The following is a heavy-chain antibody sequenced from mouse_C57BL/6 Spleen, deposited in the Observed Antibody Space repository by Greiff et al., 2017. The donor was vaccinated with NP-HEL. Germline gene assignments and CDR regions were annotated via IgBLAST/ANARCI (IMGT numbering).Heavy chain of an antibody. CDR1: GYTFTDYY. J-gene: IGHJ4*01. CDR3: ARGCPKRDYYAMDY. V-gene: IGHV1-26*01. Sequence: EVQLQQSGPELVKPGASVKISCKASGYTFTDYYMNWVKQSHGKSLEWIGDINPNNGGTSYNQKFKGKATLTVDKSSSTAYMELRSLTSEDSAVYYCARGCPKRDYYAMDYWGQGTSVTVSS. CDR2: INPNNGGT.